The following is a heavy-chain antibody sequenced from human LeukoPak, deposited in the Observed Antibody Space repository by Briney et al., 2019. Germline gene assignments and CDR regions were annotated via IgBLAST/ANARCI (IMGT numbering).Heavy chain of an antibody. V-gene: IGHV3-20*04. J-gene: IGHJ4*02. D-gene: IGHD3-22*01. Sequence: GGSLRLSCAASGFTFDDYGMSWVRQPPGKGLEWVSCINWNGGSTGYADSVKGRFTISRDNAKNSLYLQMNSLRAEDTALYYCARWGYYYDSSGYYHGIDYWGQGTLVTVSS. CDR1: GFTFDDYG. CDR3: ARWGYYYDSSGYYHGIDY. CDR2: INWNGGST.